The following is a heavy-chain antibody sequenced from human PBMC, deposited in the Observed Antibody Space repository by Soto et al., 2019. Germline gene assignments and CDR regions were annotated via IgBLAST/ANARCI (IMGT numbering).Heavy chain of an antibody. J-gene: IGHJ6*02. V-gene: IGHV1-69*06. D-gene: IGHD1-7*01. Sequence: GASVKVSCKASGGTFSSYAISWVRQAPGQGLEWMGGIIPIFGTANYAQKFQGRVTITADKSTSTAYMELSSLRSEDTAVYYCARGSAVLELQVDAHLSAPKNYYYYYGMDVWGQGTTVTVSS. CDR2: IIPIFGTA. CDR3: ARGSAVLELQVDAHLSAPKNYYYYYGMDV. CDR1: GGTFSSYA.